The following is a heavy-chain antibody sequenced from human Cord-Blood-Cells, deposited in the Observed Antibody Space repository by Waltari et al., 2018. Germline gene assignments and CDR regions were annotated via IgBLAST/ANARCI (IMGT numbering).Heavy chain of an antibody. V-gene: IGHV1-2*04. CDR3: ARRPDGSSWSPLDY. J-gene: IGHJ4*02. D-gene: IGHD6-13*01. CDR1: GYTFTGYY. CDR2: INPNSGGT. Sequence: QVQLVQSGAEVKKPGASVKVSCKASGYTFTGYYMHWVRQAPGQGLEWMGWINPNSGGTNYATKFQGWVTMTRDTSISTAYMELSRLRSDDTAVYYCARRPDGSSWSPLDYWGQGTLVTVSS.